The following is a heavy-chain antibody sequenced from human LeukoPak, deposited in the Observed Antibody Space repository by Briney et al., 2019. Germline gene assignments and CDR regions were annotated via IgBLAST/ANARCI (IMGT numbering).Heavy chain of an antibody. J-gene: IGHJ4*02. D-gene: IGHD4-17*01. Sequence: SETLSLTCAVSGGPISSGGYSWSWIQQPPGKGLEWIGYIYHSGSTYYNPSLKSRVTISVDRSKNQFSLKLSSVTAADTAVYYCARWSYGDYYFDYWGQGTLVTVSS. CDR1: GGPISSGGYS. V-gene: IGHV4-30-2*01. CDR3: ARWSYGDYYFDY. CDR2: IYHSGST.